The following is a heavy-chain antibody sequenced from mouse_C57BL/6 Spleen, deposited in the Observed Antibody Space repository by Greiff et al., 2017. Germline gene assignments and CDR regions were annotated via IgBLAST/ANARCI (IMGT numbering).Heavy chain of an antibody. CDR3: ATDGYYGAMDY. D-gene: IGHD2-3*01. J-gene: IGHJ4*01. V-gene: IGHV1-76*01. Sequence: VKLMESGAELVRPGASVKLSCKASGYTFTDYYINWVKQRPGQGLEWIARIYPGSGNTYYNEKFKGKATLTAEKSSSTAYMQLSSLTSEDSAVYFCATDGYYGAMDYWGQGTSVTVSS. CDR2: IYPGSGNT. CDR1: GYTFTDYY.